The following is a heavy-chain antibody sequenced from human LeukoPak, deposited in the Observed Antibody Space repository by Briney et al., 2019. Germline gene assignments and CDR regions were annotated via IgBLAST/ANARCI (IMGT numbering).Heavy chain of an antibody. V-gene: IGHV1-46*01. D-gene: IGHD3-9*01. CDR2: INPSGGST. CDR1: GYTFTSYY. Sequence: ASVKVSCKASGYTFTSYYMHWVRQAPGQGLEWMGIINPSGGSTSYAQKFQGRVTMTRDTSTSTVYMELSSLRSEDTAVYYCARDILTGYYKEEGAFDIWGQGTVVTVSS. J-gene: IGHJ3*02. CDR3: ARDILTGYYKEEGAFDI.